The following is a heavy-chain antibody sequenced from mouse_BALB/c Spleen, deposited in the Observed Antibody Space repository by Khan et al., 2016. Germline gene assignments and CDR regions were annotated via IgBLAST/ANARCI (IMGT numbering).Heavy chain of an antibody. CDR1: GYTFTDYS. CDR2: INTETGEA. CDR3: VRRDNIGPFAF. Sequence: QIQLVQSGPELKKPGETVKISCKASGYTFTDYSIHWVKQAPGKGFKWMGWINTETGEATYAADFKGRFAFSLETSSSTAHFQLDNLKHEDTATYFCVRRDNIGPFAFWGQGTLVTVSA. J-gene: IGHJ3*01. V-gene: IGHV9-2-1*01.